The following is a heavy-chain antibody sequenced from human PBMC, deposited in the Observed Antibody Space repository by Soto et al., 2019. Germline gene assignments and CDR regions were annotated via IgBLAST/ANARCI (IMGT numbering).Heavy chain of an antibody. V-gene: IGHV3-30*18. D-gene: IGHD2-2*01. J-gene: IGHJ4*02. CDR2: ISYDGNLA. CDR3: AKEGPITSWYFGY. CDR1: GFTFSSYG. Sequence: QVELVESGGGVVQPGRSLRLSCAASGFTFSSYGMHWVRQAPGKGLEWVAVISYDGNLAYYADSVKGRFTISRDNSKNTLYLQMNSRRTDDTAIYYCAKEGPITSWYFGYWGQGTLVTVSS.